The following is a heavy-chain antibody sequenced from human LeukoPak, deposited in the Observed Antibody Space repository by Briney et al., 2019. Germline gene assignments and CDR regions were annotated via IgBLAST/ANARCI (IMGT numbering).Heavy chain of an antibody. Sequence: GGSLRLSCAASGFTFSSYEMNWVRQAPGKGLEWVSYISSSGSTIYYADSVKGRFTISRDDAKNSLYLQMNSLRAEDTAVYYCASVPSNREYYYYYMDVWGKGTTVTVSS. V-gene: IGHV3-48*03. CDR1: GFTFSSYE. D-gene: IGHD1-14*01. J-gene: IGHJ6*03. CDR3: ASVPSNREYYYYYMDV. CDR2: ISSSGSTI.